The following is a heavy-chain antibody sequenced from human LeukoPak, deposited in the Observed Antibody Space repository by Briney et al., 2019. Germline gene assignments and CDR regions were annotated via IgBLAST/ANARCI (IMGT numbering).Heavy chain of an antibody. CDR1: GYTFTGYY. CDR3: ARVFQYDILTGLNPIDY. CDR2: INPNSGGT. Sequence: ASVKVSCKASGYTFTGYYMHWVRQAPGQGLEWMGWINPNSGGTNYAQKFQGRVTMTRDTSISTAYMELSRLRSDDTAVYYCARVFQYDILTGLNPIDYWGQGTLVTVSS. V-gene: IGHV1-2*02. D-gene: IGHD3-9*01. J-gene: IGHJ4*02.